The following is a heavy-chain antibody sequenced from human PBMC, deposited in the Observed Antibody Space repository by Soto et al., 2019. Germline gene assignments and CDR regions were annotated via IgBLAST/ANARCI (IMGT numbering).Heavy chain of an antibody. V-gene: IGHV4-31*03. CDR2: IYYSGST. J-gene: IGHJ6*02. CDR3: ARDKSGYIVVVPASVEGGYGMDV. CDR1: GGSISSGGYY. D-gene: IGHD2-2*01. Sequence: SETLSLTCTVSGGSISSGGYYWSWIRQHPGKGLEWIGYIYYSGSTYYNPSLKSRVTISVDTSKDQFSLKLSSVTAADTAVYYCARDKSGYIVVVPASVEGGYGMDVWGQGTTVTVSS.